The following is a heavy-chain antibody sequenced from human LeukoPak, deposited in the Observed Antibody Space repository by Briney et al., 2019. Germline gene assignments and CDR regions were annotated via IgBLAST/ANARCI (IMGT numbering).Heavy chain of an antibody. CDR3: ARGGDDQLLYEYYYYYYMDV. D-gene: IGHD2-2*02. CDR1: GFTFDDYG. Sequence: GGSLRLSCAASGFTFDDYGMSWVRQAPGKGLEWVSGINWNGGSTGYADSVKGRFTISRDNAKNSLYLQMNSLRAEDTALYHCARGGDDQLLYEYYYYYYMDVWGKGTTVTVSS. CDR2: INWNGGST. V-gene: IGHV3-20*01. J-gene: IGHJ6*03.